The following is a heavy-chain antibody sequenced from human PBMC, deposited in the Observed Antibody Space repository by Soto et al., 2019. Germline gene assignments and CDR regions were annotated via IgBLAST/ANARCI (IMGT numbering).Heavy chain of an antibody. CDR2: INAGNGNT. D-gene: IGHD3-10*01. Sequence: QVQLVQSGAEVKKPGAAVKVSCKASGYTFTSYAIYWVRQAPGQRLEWMGWINAGNGNTKYSQKFQGRVTITRDTSASTAYTELSSLRSEDTAVYYCARDMGFGLSDYWGQGTLVTVSS. CDR1: GYTFTSYA. V-gene: IGHV1-3*01. J-gene: IGHJ4*02. CDR3: ARDMGFGLSDY.